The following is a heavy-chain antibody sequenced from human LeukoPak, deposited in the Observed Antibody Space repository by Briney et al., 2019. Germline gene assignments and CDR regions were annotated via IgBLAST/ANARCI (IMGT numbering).Heavy chain of an antibody. V-gene: IGHV3-33*08. CDR2: IWHDGGKK. CDR1: GFTFSSYA. D-gene: IGHD3-16*01. CDR3: ARWGPNMSYFDY. J-gene: IGHJ4*02. Sequence: GGSLRLSCAASGFTFSSYAMSWVRQAPGKGLEWVAIIWHDGGKKYYADSVKGRISISRDNSKNTLYLQMDSLRAEDTAVYYCARWGPNMSYFDYWGQGTLVTVSS.